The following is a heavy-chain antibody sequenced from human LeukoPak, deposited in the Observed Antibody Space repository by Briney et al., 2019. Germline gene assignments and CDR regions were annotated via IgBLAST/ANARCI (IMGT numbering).Heavy chain of an antibody. J-gene: IGHJ6*03. CDR3: ARRDRSPGYGDYAEELGYYYYMDV. CDR2: IYPGDSDT. Sequence: GESLKISCKGSGYSFTSYWIGWVRQMPGKGLEWMGIIYPGDSDTRYSPSFQGQVTISADKSISTAYLQWSSLKASDTAMYYCARRDRSPGYGDYAEELGYYYYMDVWGKGTTVTVSS. CDR1: GYSFTSYW. D-gene: IGHD4-17*01. V-gene: IGHV5-51*01.